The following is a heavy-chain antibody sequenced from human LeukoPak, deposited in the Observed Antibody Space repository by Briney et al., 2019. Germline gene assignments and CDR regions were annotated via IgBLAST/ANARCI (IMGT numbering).Heavy chain of an antibody. CDR3: AKEGPDCGGDCYGVFDY. J-gene: IGHJ4*02. D-gene: IGHD2-21*02. CDR2: ISGRGSTI. Sequence: PGGSLRLSCAASGFTFSNYAVAWVRQAPGKGLEWVSVISGRGSTIYYADSVKGRFTISRDNSKNTLCLQMNGLRAEDTAVYYCAKEGPDCGGDCYGVFDYWGQGTLVTVSS. V-gene: IGHV3-23*01. CDR1: GFTFSNYA.